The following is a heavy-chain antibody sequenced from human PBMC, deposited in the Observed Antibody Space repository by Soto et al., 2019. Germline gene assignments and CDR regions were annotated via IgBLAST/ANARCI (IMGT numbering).Heavy chain of an antibody. Sequence: EVQLLESGGGLVQPGGSLRLSCAASGFTFSSYGMSWVRQAPGKGLEWVSSISGGGTSTFYADSVKGRFTISRDNSQNTLYLQMTNLRAEDTAVYYCAKRSTTGSYYFDYWGQGTLVTLSS. CDR1: GFTFSSYG. D-gene: IGHD6-6*01. V-gene: IGHV3-23*01. CDR2: ISGGGTST. CDR3: AKRSTTGSYYFDY. J-gene: IGHJ4*02.